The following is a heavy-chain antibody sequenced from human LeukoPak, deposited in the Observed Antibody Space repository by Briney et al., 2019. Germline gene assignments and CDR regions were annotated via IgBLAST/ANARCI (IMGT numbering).Heavy chain of an antibody. V-gene: IGHV3-48*03. CDR1: GFTFSSYE. CDR2: ISSSGSTI. D-gene: IGHD3-10*01. Sequence: GGSLRLSCAASGFTFSSYEMNWVRQAPGKGLEWVSYISSSGSTIYYADSVKGRFTISRDNAKNSLYLQMNSLRAEDTAVYYCARELWFGELGTPPYYYCYCRDFWGQGTTVTVSS. CDR3: ARELWFGELGTPPYYYCYCRDF. J-gene: IGHJ6*02.